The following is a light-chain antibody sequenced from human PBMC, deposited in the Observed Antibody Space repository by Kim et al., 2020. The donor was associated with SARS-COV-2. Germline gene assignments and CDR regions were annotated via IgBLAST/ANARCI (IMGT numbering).Light chain of an antibody. CDR3: QQYKNRPPLT. J-gene: IGKJ4*01. Sequence: EIVMTQSPASLSVSPGERATLSCRASQSVNNNLAWFQQKPGQAPRLLIFGAFNRATGIPARFSGRGSGTDFTLTISSLQSEDFAVYYCQQYKNRPPLTFGGGTNVDIK. CDR2: GAF. V-gene: IGKV3-15*01. CDR1: QSVNNN.